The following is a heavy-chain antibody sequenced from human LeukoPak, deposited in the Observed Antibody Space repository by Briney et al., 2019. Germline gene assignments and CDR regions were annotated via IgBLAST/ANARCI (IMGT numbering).Heavy chain of an antibody. CDR3: ARLEYSSGWPDAFDI. V-gene: IGHV3-30*02. CDR2: IRYDGSNK. CDR1: GFTFSNYA. Sequence: PGGSLRLSCAASGFTFSNYAIHWVRQAPGKGLEWVAFIRYDGSNKYYVDSVKGRFTISRDNSKNTLYLQMNSLRAEDTAVYYCARLEYSSGWPDAFDIWGQGTMVTVSS. D-gene: IGHD6-19*01. J-gene: IGHJ3*02.